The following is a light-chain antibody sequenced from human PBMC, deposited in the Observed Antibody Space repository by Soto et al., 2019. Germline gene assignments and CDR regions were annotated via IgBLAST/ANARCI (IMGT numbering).Light chain of an antibody. CDR2: AAS. V-gene: IGKV3-11*01. CDR1: QSVSNS. J-gene: IGKJ1*01. CDR3: QQRAKWPRT. Sequence: EIVLTQSPATLSLSPGERATLSFWASQSVSNSLAWFQQRPGQAPMLLIYAASDRATGIPARFTGTGSGTDLTLTISSLEPEDFAVSYCQQRAKWPRTFGQGTKVDIK.